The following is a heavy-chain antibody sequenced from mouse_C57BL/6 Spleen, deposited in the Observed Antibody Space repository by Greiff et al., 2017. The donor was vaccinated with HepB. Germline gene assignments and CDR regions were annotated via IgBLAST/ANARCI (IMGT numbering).Heavy chain of an antibody. CDR1: GYAFSSSW. Sequence: VQLQQSGPELVKPGASVKISCKASGYAFSSSWMNWVKQRPGKGLEWIGRIYPGDGDTNYNGKFKGKATLTADKSSSTAYMQLSSLTSEDSAVYFCARDETAQAFAYWGQGTRVTVYA. V-gene: IGHV1-82*01. J-gene: IGHJ3*01. CDR3: ARDETAQAFAY. D-gene: IGHD3-2*02. CDR2: IYPGDGDT.